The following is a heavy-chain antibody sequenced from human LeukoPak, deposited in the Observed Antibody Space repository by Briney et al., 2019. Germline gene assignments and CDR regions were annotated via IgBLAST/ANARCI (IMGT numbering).Heavy chain of an antibody. D-gene: IGHD6-13*01. CDR1: IHTFISYS. CDR3: AGGIAAAAMYYYGLDV. J-gene: IGHJ6*02. Sequence: PGGSLRLSCAASIHTFISYSNNCVRQAPGKGLEWVSSIGSSGTDIYYADSLKGRFTISRDNAKNSLYLQMNNLRAEDSAVYYCAGGIAAAAMYYYGLDVWGQGTTVTVSS. V-gene: IGHV3-21*01. CDR2: IGSSGTDI.